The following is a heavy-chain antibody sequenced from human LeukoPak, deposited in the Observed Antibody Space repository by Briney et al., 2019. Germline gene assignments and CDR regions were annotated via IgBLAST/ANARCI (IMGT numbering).Heavy chain of an antibody. D-gene: IGHD3-9*01. CDR3: AKDRLPYYDILTGYYNVPFDP. CDR2: IRYDESQK. V-gene: IGHV3-30*02. CDR1: GFTLEGFG. J-gene: IGHJ5*02. Sequence: GGSLRLSCAASGFTLEGFGMHWVRQAPGKGLEWVAFIRYDESQKLYIDSVKGRFTISGDNSKNTLYLQMNSLRAEDTAVYYCAKDRLPYYDILTGYYNVPFDPWGQGTLVTVSS.